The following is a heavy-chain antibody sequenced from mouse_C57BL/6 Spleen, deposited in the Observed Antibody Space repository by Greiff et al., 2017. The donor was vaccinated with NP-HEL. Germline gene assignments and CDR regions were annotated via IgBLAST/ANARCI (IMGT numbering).Heavy chain of an antibody. CDR1: GFNIKDYY. J-gene: IGHJ1*03. CDR3: ARGPYYGSSSYWYFDV. CDR2: IDPEDGET. D-gene: IGHD1-1*01. V-gene: IGHV14-2*01. Sequence: VQLQQSGAELVKPGASVKLSCTASGFNIKDYYMHWVKQRTEQGLEWIGRIDPEDGETKYALKFQGKATITAVTSSNPAYLPLSSLTSEDTTVYYCARGPYYGSSSYWYFDVWGTGTTVTVSS.